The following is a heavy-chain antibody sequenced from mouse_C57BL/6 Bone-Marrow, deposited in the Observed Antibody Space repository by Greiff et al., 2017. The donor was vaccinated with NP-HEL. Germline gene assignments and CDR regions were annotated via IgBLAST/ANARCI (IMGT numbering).Heavy chain of an antibody. CDR1: GYTFTSSG. V-gene: IGHV1-81*01. CDR3: ARQIPVDY. Sequence: QVQLQQSGAELARPGASVTLSCKASGYTFTSSGISWVKQRTGQGLEWIGEIYPRSGNTYYNEKFKGKATLTADKSSSTAYMELRSLTSEDSAVYFCARQIPVDYWGQGTTLTVSS. J-gene: IGHJ2*01. CDR2: IYPRSGNT.